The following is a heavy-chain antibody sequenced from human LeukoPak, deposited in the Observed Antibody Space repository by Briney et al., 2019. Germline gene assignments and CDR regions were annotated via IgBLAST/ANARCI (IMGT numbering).Heavy chain of an antibody. V-gene: IGHV4-61*02. Sequence: SQTLSLTCTVSGGSISSGSYYWSWIRQPAGKGLEWIGRIYTSGSTNYNPSLKSRVTISVDTSKNQFSLKLSSVTAADTAVYYCVRARYCSSSSCYMDFDYWGQGTLVTVSS. CDR2: IYTSGST. D-gene: IGHD2-2*02. CDR1: GGSISSGSYY. J-gene: IGHJ4*02. CDR3: VRARYCSSSSCYMDFDY.